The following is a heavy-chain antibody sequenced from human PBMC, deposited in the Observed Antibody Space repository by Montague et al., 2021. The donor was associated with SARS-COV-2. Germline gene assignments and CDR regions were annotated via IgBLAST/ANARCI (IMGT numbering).Heavy chain of an antibody. J-gene: IGHJ6*02. V-gene: IGHV4-59*01. CDR3: ARLLRSCTNGVCRTYHYYAMDV. CDR2: IYYSGST. D-gene: IGHD2-8*01. CDR1: GGSISGYY. Sequence: SETLSLTCSDSGGSISGYYWSWLRQPPGKGLEWIGVIYYSGSTKYNPSLKSRVTISVDRSKNQFSLNLNSVTAADTAVYFCARLLRSCTNGVCRTYHYYAMDVWGQGSTVTVSS.